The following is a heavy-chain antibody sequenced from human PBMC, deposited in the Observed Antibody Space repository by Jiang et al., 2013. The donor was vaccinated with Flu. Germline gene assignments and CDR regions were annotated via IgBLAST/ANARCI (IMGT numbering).Heavy chain of an antibody. CDR1: GFTFSSYG. J-gene: IGHJ6*04. Sequence: GRSLRLSCAASGFTFSSYGMHWVRQAPGKGLEWVAVIWYDGSNKYYADSVKGRFTISRDNSKNTLYLQMNSLRAEDTAVYYCARSTVYYDILTGYSHPDYYYYGMDVWGKGTTVTVSS. V-gene: IGHV3-33*01. CDR2: IWYDGSNK. D-gene: IGHD3-9*01. CDR3: ARSTVYYDILTGYSHPDYYYYGMDV.